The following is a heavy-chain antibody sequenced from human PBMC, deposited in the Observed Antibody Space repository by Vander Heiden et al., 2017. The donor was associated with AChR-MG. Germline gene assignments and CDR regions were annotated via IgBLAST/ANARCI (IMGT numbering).Heavy chain of an antibody. V-gene: IGHV4-39*01. D-gene: IGHD6-6*01. J-gene: IGHJ5*02. CDR3: ARQYGAARPGWFDP. CDR1: GGSISSSSYY. CDR2: IYYSGST. Sequence: QLQLQESGPGLVKPSETLSLTCTVSGGSISSSSYYWGWIRQPPGKGLEWIGSIYYSGSTYYNPSLKSRVTISVDTSKNQFSLKLSSVTAADTAVYYCARQYGAARPGWFDPWGQGTLVTVSS.